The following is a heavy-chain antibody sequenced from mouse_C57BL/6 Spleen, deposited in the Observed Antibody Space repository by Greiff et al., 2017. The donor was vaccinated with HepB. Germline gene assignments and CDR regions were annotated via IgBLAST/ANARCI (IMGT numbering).Heavy chain of an antibody. D-gene: IGHD2-2*01. J-gene: IGHJ3*01. CDR2: IDPSDSYT. V-gene: IGHV1-69*01. CDR3: ARGYGYDVGFAY. CDR1: GYTFTSYW. Sequence: QVQLQQSGAELVMPGASVKLSCKASGYTFTSYWMHWVKQRPGQGLEWIGEIDPSDSYTNYNQKFKGKSTLTVDKSSSTAYMQLSSLTSEDSAVYYCARGYGYDVGFAYWGQGTLVTVSA.